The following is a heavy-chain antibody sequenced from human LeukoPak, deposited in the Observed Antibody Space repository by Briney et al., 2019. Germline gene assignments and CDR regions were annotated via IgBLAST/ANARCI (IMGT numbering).Heavy chain of an antibody. CDR3: ASLADYYDSSGLFDL. J-gene: IGHJ2*01. CDR2: INHSGST. CDR1: GGSFSGYY. Sequence: SETLSLTCAVYGGSFSGYYWSWIRQPPGKGLEWIGEINHSGSTNYNPSLKSRVTISVDTSKNQFSLKLSSVTAADTAVYYCASLADYYDSSGLFDLWGRGTLVTVSS. D-gene: IGHD3-22*01. V-gene: IGHV4-34*01.